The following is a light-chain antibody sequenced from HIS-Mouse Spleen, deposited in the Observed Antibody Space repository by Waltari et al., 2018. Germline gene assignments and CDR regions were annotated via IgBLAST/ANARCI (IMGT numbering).Light chain of an antibody. V-gene: IGLV1-47*01. CDR1: SSNIGSNY. Sequence: QSVLTQPPSASGTPGQRVTISCSGSSSNIGSNYVYWYQQLPGTAPKLLIYRNNQRPSGVPDRCSGSKSGTSASRAISGRRSEDEADYYCAAWDDSLSGPVFGGGTKLTVL. J-gene: IGLJ2*01. CDR3: AAWDDSLSGPV. CDR2: RNN.